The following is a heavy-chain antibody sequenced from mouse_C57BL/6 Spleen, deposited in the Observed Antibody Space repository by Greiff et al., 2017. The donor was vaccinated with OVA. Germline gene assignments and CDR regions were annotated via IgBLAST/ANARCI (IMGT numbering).Heavy chain of an antibody. D-gene: IGHD4-1*01. CDR1: GYAFSSSW. CDR3: ARTGYAMDY. V-gene: IGHV1-82*01. Sequence: QVQLQQSGPELVKPGASVKISCKASGYAFSSSWMNWVKQRPGKGLEWIGRIYPGDGDTNYNGKFKGKATLTADKSSSTAYMQLSSLTSGDSAVYVGARTGYAMDYWGQGTSVTVSS. J-gene: IGHJ4*01. CDR2: IYPGDGDT.